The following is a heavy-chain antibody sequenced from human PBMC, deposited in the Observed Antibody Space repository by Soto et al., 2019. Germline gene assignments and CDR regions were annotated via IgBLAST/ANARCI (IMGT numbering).Heavy chain of an antibody. CDR2: INHSGST. CDR3: ARACIAAAGTSSCGGTYNYYYYYGMDV. V-gene: IGHV4-34*01. J-gene: IGHJ6*02. D-gene: IGHD6-13*01. CDR1: GGSFSGYY. Sequence: SETLSLTCAVSGGSFSGYYWSRIVQPPAEGLEWMGEINHSGSTNYNPSLKSRVTISVDTSKNQFSLKLSPVTAADTAVYYCARACIAAAGTSSCGGTYNYYYYYGMDVWGQGTTVT.